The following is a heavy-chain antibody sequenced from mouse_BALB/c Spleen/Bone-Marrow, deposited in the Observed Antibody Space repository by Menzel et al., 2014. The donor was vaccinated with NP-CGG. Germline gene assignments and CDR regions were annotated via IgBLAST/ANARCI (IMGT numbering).Heavy chain of an antibody. CDR2: IFPGNGST. CDR3: ARSNSISTATDY. V-gene: IGHV1-85*01. CDR1: GYTFXNYD. Sequence: QVQLQQSGAELVKPGASVKLSCKASGYTFXNYDINWVRQRPEQGLEWIGWIFPGNGSTNYNEKFKGKATLTTDKSSSTAYMQLCRLTSEDSAVYFCARSNSISTATDYWGQGTTLTVSS. D-gene: IGHD1-2*01. J-gene: IGHJ2*01.